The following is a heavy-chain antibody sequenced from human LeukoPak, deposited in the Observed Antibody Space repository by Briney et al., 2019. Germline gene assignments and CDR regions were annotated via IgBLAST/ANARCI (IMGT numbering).Heavy chain of an antibody. V-gene: IGHV3-30*04. J-gene: IGHJ4*02. CDR1: GFTFSSYA. CDR2: ISYDGSNG. D-gene: IGHD1-26*01. Sequence: GGSLRLSCAASGFTFSSYAMHWVRQAPGRGLEWVTVISYDGSNGYYTGPVKGRFTISRDNSQNTLYVQMSSLRPEDTAVYYCVREVTSGSFDYWGQGTLVTVSS. CDR3: VREVTSGSFDY.